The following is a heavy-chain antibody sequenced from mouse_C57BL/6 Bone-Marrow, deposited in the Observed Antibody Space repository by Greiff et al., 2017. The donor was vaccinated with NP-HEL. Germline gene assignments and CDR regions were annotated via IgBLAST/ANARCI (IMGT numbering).Heavy chain of an antibody. CDR3: ARRNSTEFSFAY. CDR2: ISSGGSYT. CDR1: GFTFSSYG. J-gene: IGHJ3*01. Sequence: EVKLQESGGDLVKPGGSLKLSCAASGFTFSSYGMSWVRQTPDKRLEWVATISSGGSYTYYPDSVKGRFTISRDNAKNTLYLQMSSLKSEDTAMYYCARRNSTEFSFAYWGQGTLVTVSA. V-gene: IGHV5-6*02. D-gene: IGHD1-1*01.